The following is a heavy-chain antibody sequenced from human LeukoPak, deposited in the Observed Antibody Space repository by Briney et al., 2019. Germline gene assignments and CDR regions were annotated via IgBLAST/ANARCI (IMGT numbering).Heavy chain of an antibody. D-gene: IGHD6-13*01. Sequence: GGSLRLSCAASGFTFSSYAMNWVHQAPGKGLEWVSVIYSGGSTYHADSVKGRFTISRDNSKNTLYLQMNSLRAEDTAVYYCAREGYSSSWGYWGQGTLVTVSS. J-gene: IGHJ4*02. CDR2: IYSGGST. CDR3: AREGYSSSWGY. CDR1: GFTFSSYA. V-gene: IGHV3-53*01.